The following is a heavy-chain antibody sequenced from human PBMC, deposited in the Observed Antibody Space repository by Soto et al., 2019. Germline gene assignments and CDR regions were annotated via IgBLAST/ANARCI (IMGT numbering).Heavy chain of an antibody. J-gene: IGHJ6*02. CDR3: TTADGEPWNYYGMDV. Sequence: PGGSLRLSCAASGFTFSNAWMNWVRQAPGKGLEWVGRIKSKTDGGTTDYAAPVKGRFTISRDDSKNTLYLQMNSLKTEDTVVYYCTTADGEPWNYYGMDVWGQGTTVTVSS. CDR1: GFTFSNAW. V-gene: IGHV3-15*07. CDR2: IKSKTDGGTT. D-gene: IGHD3-10*01.